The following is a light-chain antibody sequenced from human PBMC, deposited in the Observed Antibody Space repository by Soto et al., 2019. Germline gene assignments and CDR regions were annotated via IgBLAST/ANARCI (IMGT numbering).Light chain of an antibody. J-gene: IGKJ3*01. CDR3: QQYGSSRFT. CDR1: QSVSSKY. CDR2: GTS. Sequence: EIVLTQSPGTLSFSPGERDTLSCRASQSVSSKYLAWYQQKPGQAPRVLIYGTSIRASGVPERFSGGGSGTDFPLTITRLEPEDFAVYYCQQYGSSRFTFGPGTKVDFK. V-gene: IGKV3-20*01.